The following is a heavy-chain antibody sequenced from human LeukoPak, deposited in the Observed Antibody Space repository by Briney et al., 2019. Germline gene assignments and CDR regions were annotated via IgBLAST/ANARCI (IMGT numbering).Heavy chain of an antibody. CDR3: ARETTWELQDVPSYDAFDI. J-gene: IGHJ3*02. Sequence: GGSLRLSCAASGFTFSSYEMNWVRQAPGKGLEWVSYISSSGSTIYYADSVKGRFTISRDNAKNSLYQQMNSLRAEDTAVYYCARETTWELQDVPSYDAFDIWGQGTMVTVSS. CDR2: ISSSGSTI. D-gene: IGHD1-26*01. V-gene: IGHV3-48*03. CDR1: GFTFSSYE.